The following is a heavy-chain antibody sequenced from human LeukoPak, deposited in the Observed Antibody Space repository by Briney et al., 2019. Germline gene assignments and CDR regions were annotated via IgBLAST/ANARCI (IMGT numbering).Heavy chain of an antibody. D-gene: IGHD3-10*01. CDR1: GGSFSGYY. CDR2: INHSGST. J-gene: IGHJ4*02. Sequence: SETLSLTCAVYGGSFSGYYWSWIRQPPGKGLEWIGEINHSGSTNYNPSLKSRVTISVDTSKNQFSLRLSSVTAADTAVYYCARGRARNVWFGELSRIGYFDYWGQGTLVTVSS. V-gene: IGHV4-34*01. CDR3: ARGRARNVWFGELSRIGYFDY.